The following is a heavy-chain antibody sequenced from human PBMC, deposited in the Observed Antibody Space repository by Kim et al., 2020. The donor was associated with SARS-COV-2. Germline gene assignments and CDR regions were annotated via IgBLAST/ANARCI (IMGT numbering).Heavy chain of an antibody. Sequence: GGSLRLSCAASGFTFSSYAMHWVRQAPGKGLEWVAVISYDGSNKYYADSVKGRFTISRDNSKNTLYLQMNSLRAEDTAVYYCARDRWEYSSSSDAFDIWGQGTMVTVSS. V-gene: IGHV3-30-3*01. D-gene: IGHD6-6*01. CDR3: ARDRWEYSSSSDAFDI. CDR1: GFTFSSYA. J-gene: IGHJ3*02. CDR2: ISYDGSNK.